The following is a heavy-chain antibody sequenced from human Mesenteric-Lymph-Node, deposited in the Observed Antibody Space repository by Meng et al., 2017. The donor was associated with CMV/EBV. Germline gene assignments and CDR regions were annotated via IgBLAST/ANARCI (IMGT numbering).Heavy chain of an antibody. Sequence: TVSGGSISSGGYYWSWIRQHTGKGLEWIGYIYYSVSTYYNPSLKSRVSISVDTSKNQFSLKLSSVTAADTAVYYCARDRDGYNYADYWGQGTLVTVSS. CDR3: ARDRDGYNYADY. CDR2: IYYSVST. J-gene: IGHJ4*02. D-gene: IGHD5-24*01. V-gene: IGHV4-31*03. CDR1: GGSISSGGYY.